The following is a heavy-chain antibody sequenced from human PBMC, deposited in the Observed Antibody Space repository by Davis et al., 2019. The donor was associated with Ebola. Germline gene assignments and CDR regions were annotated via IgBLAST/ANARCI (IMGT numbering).Heavy chain of an antibody. J-gene: IGHJ6*02. CDR3: TKELIGYYYYYGMDV. CDR2: ISVDGGET. CDR1: GFIFSDYW. D-gene: IGHD2-15*01. Sequence: GESLKIFCAASGFIFSDYWMNWVRQTPGKGLEWVSLISVDGGETYYADSVRGRFTIFRDDSKNFLYLQMNSLRTEDTALYYCTKELIGYYYYYGMDVWGQGTTVTVSS. V-gene: IGHV3-43*02.